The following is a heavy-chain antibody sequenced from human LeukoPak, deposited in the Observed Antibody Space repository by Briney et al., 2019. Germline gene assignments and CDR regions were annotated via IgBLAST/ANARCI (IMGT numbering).Heavy chain of an antibody. CDR1: GFSFANFA. D-gene: IGHD3-22*01. CDR2: ISGVDRTT. V-gene: IGHV3-23*01. Sequence: GGSLRLSCAASGFSFANFAMSWVRQAPGKGLEWVSAISGVDRTTYCADSVKGGFTISRDNSNNMLYLEMNSLGAEDTAIYYCAKDNTYDYSGYYLNYWGQGTLVTVSS. CDR3: AKDNTYDYSGYYLNY. J-gene: IGHJ4*02.